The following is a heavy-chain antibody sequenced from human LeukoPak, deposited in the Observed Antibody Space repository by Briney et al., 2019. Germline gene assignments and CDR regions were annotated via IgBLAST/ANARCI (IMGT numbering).Heavy chain of an antibody. Sequence: ASVTVSCKASGYTFTSYGISWLRQAPAQGLEWMGWISAYNGNTNYAQKLQGRVTMTTDTSTSTAYMELRSLRSDDTAVYYCARDPDRLGSQYWGQGTLVTVSS. CDR3: ARDPDRLGSQY. J-gene: IGHJ4*02. CDR2: ISAYNGNT. V-gene: IGHV1-18*01. CDR1: GYTFTSYG. D-gene: IGHD3-10*02.